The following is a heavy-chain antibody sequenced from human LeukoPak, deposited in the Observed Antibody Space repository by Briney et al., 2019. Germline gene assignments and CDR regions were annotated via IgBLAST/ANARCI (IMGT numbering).Heavy chain of an antibody. Sequence: GGSVRLSCAASGFTFSSYEMNWVRQAPGKGLEWVSHIISSGSTIYYTDSVKGRFTISRDNSKNLLYLQMNSLRAEDTAIYYCGRTVPRIGYWGQGTMLTVSS. J-gene: IGHJ4*02. V-gene: IGHV3-48*03. CDR3: GRTVPRIGY. CDR1: GFTFSSYE. D-gene: IGHD4-17*01. CDR2: IISSGSTI.